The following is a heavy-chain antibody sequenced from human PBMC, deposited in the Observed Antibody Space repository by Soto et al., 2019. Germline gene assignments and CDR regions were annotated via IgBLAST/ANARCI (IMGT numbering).Heavy chain of an antibody. CDR3: ARDSPAFDI. V-gene: IGHV4-59*01. Sequence: QVQLQESGPGLVKPSETLSLTCTVSGGSISSYYWSWIRQPPGKGLEWIGYIYYSGSTNYNPSLKSRVTISVDTSQNQFSLKLSSVTAADTAVYYCARDSPAFDIWGQGTMVTVSS. CDR2: IYYSGST. J-gene: IGHJ3*02. CDR1: GGSISSYY.